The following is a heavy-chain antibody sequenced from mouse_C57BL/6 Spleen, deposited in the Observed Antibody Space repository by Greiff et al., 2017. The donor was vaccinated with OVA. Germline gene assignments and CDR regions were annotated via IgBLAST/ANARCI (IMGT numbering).Heavy chain of an antibody. CDR1: GYTFTSYW. J-gene: IGHJ3*01. CDR2: IHPSDSDT. V-gene: IGHV1-74*01. D-gene: IGHD2-4*01. Sequence: VQLQQSGAELVKPGASVKVSCKASGYTFTSYWMHWVKQRPGQGLEWIGRIHPSDSDTNYNQKFKGKATLTVDKSSSTAYMQLSSLTSEDAAVDDCAIYYDYYGAWFAYWGQGTLVTVSA. CDR3: AIYYDYYGAWFAY.